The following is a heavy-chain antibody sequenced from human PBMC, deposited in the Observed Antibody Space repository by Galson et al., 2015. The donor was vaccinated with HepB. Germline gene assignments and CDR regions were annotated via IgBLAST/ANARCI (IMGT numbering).Heavy chain of an antibody. CDR3: ARHLQQWLPFDF. CDR1: GYSFTTYW. V-gene: IGHV5-10-1*01. D-gene: IGHD6-19*01. J-gene: IGHJ4*02. CDR2: IDPRDSHT. Sequence: QSGAEVKNLGESLRISCQGSGYSFTTYWISWVRQMPGKGLEWMGRIDPRDSHTYYSPSFQGHVIISIDKSISTAYLQWSSLKASDTAMYYCARHLQQWLPFDFWARGTLVTVSS.